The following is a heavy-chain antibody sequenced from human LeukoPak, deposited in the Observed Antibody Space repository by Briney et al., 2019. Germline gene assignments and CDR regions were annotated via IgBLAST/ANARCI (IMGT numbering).Heavy chain of an antibody. D-gene: IGHD2-2*02. CDR3: ARDLGYCSSTSCYTYFDY. Sequence: ASVKVSCKASGYTFTGYYMHWVRQAPGQGLEWMGWINPNSGGTNYAQKFQGRVTMTRDTSISTAYMELSRLRPDDTAVYYCARDLGYCSSTSCYTYFDYWGQGTLVTVSS. V-gene: IGHV1-2*02. CDR1: GYTFTGYY. J-gene: IGHJ4*02. CDR2: INPNSGGT.